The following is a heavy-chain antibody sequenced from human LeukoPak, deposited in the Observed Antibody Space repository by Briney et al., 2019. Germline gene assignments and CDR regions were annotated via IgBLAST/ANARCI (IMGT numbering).Heavy chain of an antibody. D-gene: IGHD2-15*01. CDR2: ISYDGSNK. Sequence: QPGGSLRLSCAASGFTFSSYGMHWVRQAPGKGLEWVAVISYDGSNKYYADSVKGRFTISRDNSKNTLYLQMNSLRAEDTAVYYCAKDFKILVVGLFDYWGQGTLVTVSS. V-gene: IGHV3-30*18. CDR1: GFTFSSYG. J-gene: IGHJ4*02. CDR3: AKDFKILVVGLFDY.